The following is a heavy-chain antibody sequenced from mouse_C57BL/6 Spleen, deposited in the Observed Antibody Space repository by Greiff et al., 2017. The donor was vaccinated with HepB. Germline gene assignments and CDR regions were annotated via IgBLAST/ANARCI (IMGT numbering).Heavy chain of an antibody. J-gene: IGHJ4*01. Sequence: VQLQQPGAELVMPGASVKLSCKASGYTFTSYWMHWVKQRPGQGLEWIGEIDPSDSYTNYNQKFKGKSTLTVDKSSSTAYMQLSSLTSEDSAVYYCARPGSIYGAMDYWGQGTSVTVSS. CDR3: ARPGSIYGAMDY. CDR1: GYTFTSYW. V-gene: IGHV1-69*01. D-gene: IGHD1-1*01. CDR2: IDPSDSYT.